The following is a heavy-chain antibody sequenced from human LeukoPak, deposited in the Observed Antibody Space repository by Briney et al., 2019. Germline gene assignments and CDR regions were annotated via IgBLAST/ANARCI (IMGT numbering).Heavy chain of an antibody. CDR2: ISSSGGTI. CDR1: GFTFSSYE. CDR3: ARGDYGDHRYGMDV. V-gene: IGHV3-48*03. Sequence: GGSLRLSCAASGFTFSSYEMSWVRQAPGKGLEWVSYISSSGGTIYYADSVKGRFTISRDNAKNSLYLQMNSLRAEDTAVYYCARGDYGDHRYGMDVWGQGTTVTVSS. J-gene: IGHJ6*02. D-gene: IGHD4-17*01.